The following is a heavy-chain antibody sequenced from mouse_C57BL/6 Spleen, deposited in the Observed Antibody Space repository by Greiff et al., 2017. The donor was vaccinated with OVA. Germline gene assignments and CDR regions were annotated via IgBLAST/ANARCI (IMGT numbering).Heavy chain of an antibody. CDR3: AREGLFPAWFAY. V-gene: IGHV1-64*01. D-gene: IGHD1-1*02. CDR1: GYTFTSYW. CDR2: IHPNSGST. J-gene: IGHJ3*01. Sequence: QVQLKQPGAELVKPGASVKLSCKASGYTFTSYWMHWVKQRPGQGLEWIGMIHPNSGSTNYNEKFKSKATLTVDKSSSTAYMQLSSLTSEDSAVYYCAREGLFPAWFAYWGQGTLVTVSA.